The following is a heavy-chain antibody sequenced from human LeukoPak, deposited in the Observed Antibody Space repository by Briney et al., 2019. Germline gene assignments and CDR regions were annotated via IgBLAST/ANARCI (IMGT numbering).Heavy chain of an antibody. J-gene: IGHJ6*03. CDR1: KFTFSSYS. V-gene: IGHV3-73*01. D-gene: IGHD1-1*01. Sequence: GGSLRLSCAASKFTFSSYSMNWVRQAPGKGLEWVGQIESGAKSYATAYAASVKGRFTISRDDSKNTAFLQMNNLQTEDTAVYYCTGEKEAYNFGLAYYYYMDVWGKGTTVTVSS. CDR3: TGEKEAYNFGLAYYYYMDV. CDR2: IESGAKSYAT.